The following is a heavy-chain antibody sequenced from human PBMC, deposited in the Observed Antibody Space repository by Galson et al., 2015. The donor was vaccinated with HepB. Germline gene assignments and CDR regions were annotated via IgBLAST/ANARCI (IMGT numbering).Heavy chain of an antibody. CDR1: GYSFTSYW. J-gene: IGHJ5*02. CDR3: ARRAEPPPRYCSGGSCRYNWFDP. Sequence: QSGAEVKKPGESQRISCKGSGYSFTSYWISWVRQMPGKGLEWMGRIDPSDSYTNYSPSFQGHVTISADKSISTAYLQWSSLKASDTAMYYCARRAEPPPRYCSGGSCRYNWFDPWGQGTLVTVSS. CDR2: IDPSDSYT. D-gene: IGHD2-15*01. V-gene: IGHV5-10-1*01.